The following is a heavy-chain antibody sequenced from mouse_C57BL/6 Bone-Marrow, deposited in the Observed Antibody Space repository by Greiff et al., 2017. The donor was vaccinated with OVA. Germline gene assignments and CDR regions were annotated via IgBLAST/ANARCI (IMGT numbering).Heavy chain of an antibody. J-gene: IGHJ4*01. CDR3: ARGGAMDY. V-gene: IGHV1-50*01. CDR1: GYTFTSYW. CDR2: IDPSDSYT. Sequence: QVQLQQPGAELVKPGASVKLSCKASGYTFTSYWMQWVKQRPGQGLEWIGEIDPSDSYTNYNQKFKGKATLTVDTSSRTAYMQLSSLTSEASAVYYCARGGAMDYWGQGTSVTVSS.